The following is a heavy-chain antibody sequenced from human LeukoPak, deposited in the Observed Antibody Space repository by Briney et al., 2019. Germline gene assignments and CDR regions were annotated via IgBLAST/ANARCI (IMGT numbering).Heavy chain of an antibody. CDR3: ARDCSSTSCYHNFDY. CDR2: VSYSGAT. CDR1: GGSVSSGSYY. V-gene: IGHV4-61*01. Sequence: SETLSLTCTVSGGSVSSGSYYWSWLRQPPGKGLEWIGYVSYSGATIYNPSLKSRVTTSVDMSKNQLSMKLSSVTAADTAVYYCARDCSSTSCYHNFDYWGQGTLVTVSS. J-gene: IGHJ4*02. D-gene: IGHD2-2*01.